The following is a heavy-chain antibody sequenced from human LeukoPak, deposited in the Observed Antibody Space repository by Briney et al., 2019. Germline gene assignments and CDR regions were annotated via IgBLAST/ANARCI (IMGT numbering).Heavy chain of an antibody. J-gene: IGHJ3*02. CDR3: ARSGYSYDYAFDI. CDR2: IYYSGSI. CDR1: GGSISSYY. Sequence: PSETLSLTCTVPGGSISSYYWSWIRQPPGRGLEWIGYIYYSGSINYNPSLKSRVTISVDTSKNQFSLKLSSVTAADTAVYYCARSGYSYDYAFDIWGQGTMVTVSS. V-gene: IGHV4-59*01. D-gene: IGHD5-18*01.